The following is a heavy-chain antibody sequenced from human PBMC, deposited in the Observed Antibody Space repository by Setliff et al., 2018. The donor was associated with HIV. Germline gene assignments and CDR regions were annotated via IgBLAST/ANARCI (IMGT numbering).Heavy chain of an antibody. D-gene: IGHD3-16*01. CDR3: AGELWGVLF. CDR1: GYSFSSGRY. Sequence: SETLSLTCVVSGYSFSSGRYWGWIRQTPGKGLEWIGTLFHSGNTYYNATLKSRVSMSGDPSKSHLSLKLTSVTAADTAIYYCAGELWGVLFWGQGTLVTVSS. J-gene: IGHJ4*02. CDR2: LFHSGNT. V-gene: IGHV4-38-2*02.